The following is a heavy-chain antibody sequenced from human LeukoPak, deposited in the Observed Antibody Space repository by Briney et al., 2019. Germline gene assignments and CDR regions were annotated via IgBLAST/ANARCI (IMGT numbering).Heavy chain of an antibody. CDR3: AILEGTIVTGAGPVDY. J-gene: IGHJ4*02. CDR2: FSGSGGST. CDR1: GFTFSSYA. Sequence: GGSLRLSCAASGFTFSSYAMSWVRQAPGKGLEWVSTFSGSGGSTYYADSVKGRFTISRDNSKNTLYLQMNSLRAEDTAVYYCAILEGTIVTGAGPVDYWGQGTLVTVSS. D-gene: IGHD2/OR15-2a*01. V-gene: IGHV3-23*01.